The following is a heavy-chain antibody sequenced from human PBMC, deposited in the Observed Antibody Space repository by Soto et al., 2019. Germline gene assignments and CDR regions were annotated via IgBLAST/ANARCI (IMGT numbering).Heavy chain of an antibody. D-gene: IGHD2-2*03. CDR1: GYTFTHYA. V-gene: IGHV1-3*01. CDR2: INVGSGNT. Sequence: VASVKVSCKASGYTFTHYAIHWVRQAPGQRLEWMGWINVGSGNTEFSQKFQARVTITRDTSASTAYMELSSLRSEDTAVYYCASGYYSNHGMDVWGQGTTVTVSS. CDR3: ASGYYSNHGMDV. J-gene: IGHJ6*02.